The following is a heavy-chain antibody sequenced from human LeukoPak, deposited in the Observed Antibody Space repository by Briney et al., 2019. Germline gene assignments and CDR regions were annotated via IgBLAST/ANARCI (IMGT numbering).Heavy chain of an antibody. Sequence: ASVKVSCKASGYTFTSYYMHWVRQAPGQGLEWMGIINPSGGSTSYAQKFQGRVTMTRDMSTSTDYMELSSLRSEDTAVYYCARSRTMAGTWGGYFDYWGQGSLVTVSS. V-gene: IGHV1-46*01. CDR1: GYTFTSYY. CDR3: ARSRTMAGTWGGYFDY. J-gene: IGHJ4*02. D-gene: IGHD6-19*01. CDR2: INPSGGST.